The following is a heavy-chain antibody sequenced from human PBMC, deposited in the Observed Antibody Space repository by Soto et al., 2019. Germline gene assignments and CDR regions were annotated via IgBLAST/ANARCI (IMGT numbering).Heavy chain of an antibody. CDR3: ARDRWNYVLGMDG. V-gene: IGHV3-30-3*01. CDR2: ISYDGSNK. J-gene: IGHJ6*02. D-gene: IGHD1-7*01. CDR1: GFTFSSYA. Sequence: QVQLVESGGGVVQPGRSLRLSCAASGFTFSSYAMHWVRQAPGKGLEWVAVISYDGSNKYYADSVKGRFTISRDNSKNTLYLQMNSLRAEDTAVYYCARDRWNYVLGMDGLGQGNTGTGSS.